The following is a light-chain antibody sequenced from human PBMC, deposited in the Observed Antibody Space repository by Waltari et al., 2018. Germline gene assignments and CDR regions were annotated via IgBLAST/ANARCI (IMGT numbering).Light chain of an antibody. V-gene: IGLV2-8*01. CDR1: SSDVGGYAY. J-gene: IGLJ3*02. Sequence: QSALTQPPSASGSPGQSVTISCTGTSSDVGGYAYVPWYQQHPDKAPKLMIYEVTKRPSGVPDRFSGSKSGNTASLTVSGLQAEDEADYYCSSYAGSNLWVFGGGTKLTVL. CDR2: EVT. CDR3: SSYAGSNLWV.